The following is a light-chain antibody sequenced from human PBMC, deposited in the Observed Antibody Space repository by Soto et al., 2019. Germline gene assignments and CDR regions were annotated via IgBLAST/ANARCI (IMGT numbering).Light chain of an antibody. CDR3: STWDDSLNGPL. CDR2: SNS. Sequence: QSVLTQPPSASGTPGQRVTISCSGGSSNIGGNTVNWYQQLPGAAPKLIIFSNSQRPSGVPDRSSGSKSGTSASLAIGGLQSEDEAEYYCSTWDDSLNGPLFGGGTQLTVL. CDR1: SSNIGGNT. V-gene: IGLV1-44*01. J-gene: IGLJ2*01.